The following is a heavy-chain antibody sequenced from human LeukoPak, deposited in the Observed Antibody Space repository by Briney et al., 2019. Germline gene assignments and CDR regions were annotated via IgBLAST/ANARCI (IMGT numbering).Heavy chain of an antibody. Sequence: ASVKVSCKASGYSFTGYYMHWVRQAPGQGLEWMGWINPNSGGTNYAQKLQCRVTMTRDTCISPAYMELSRLRSDDTAVYYCARLDFCSPSYFDYWGQGTLVTVSS. CDR3: ARLDFCSPSYFDY. CDR2: INPNSGGT. D-gene: IGHD3-3*01. CDR1: GYSFTGYY. V-gene: IGHV1-2*02. J-gene: IGHJ4*02.